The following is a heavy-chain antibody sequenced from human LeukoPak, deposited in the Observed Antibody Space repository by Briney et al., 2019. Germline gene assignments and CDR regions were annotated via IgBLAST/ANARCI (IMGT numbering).Heavy chain of an antibody. J-gene: IGHJ4*02. CDR3: ARALWLAYCGGDCYSHFDY. CDR2: IIPIFGTA. D-gene: IGHD2-21*02. CDR1: GGTFSSYA. Sequence: GASVKVSCKASGGTFSSYAISWVRQAPGQGLEWMGGIIPIFGTANYEQKFQGRVTITADESTSTAYMELSSLRSEDTAVYYCARALWLAYCGGDCYSHFDYWGQGTLVTVSS. V-gene: IGHV1-69*01.